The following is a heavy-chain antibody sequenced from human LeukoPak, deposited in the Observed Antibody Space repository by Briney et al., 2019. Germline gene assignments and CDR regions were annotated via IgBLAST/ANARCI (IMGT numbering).Heavy chain of an antibody. CDR3: ARSGSYYYMDV. J-gene: IGHJ6*03. Sequence: GRSLRLSCAASGFTFSSYGMHWVRQAPGKGLEWVAVIWYDGSNKYYADSVKGRFTISRDNSKNTLYLQMNSLRAEDTAVYYCARSGSYYYMDVWGKGTTVTVSS. CDR1: GFTFSSYG. V-gene: IGHV3-33*01. CDR2: IWYDGSNK.